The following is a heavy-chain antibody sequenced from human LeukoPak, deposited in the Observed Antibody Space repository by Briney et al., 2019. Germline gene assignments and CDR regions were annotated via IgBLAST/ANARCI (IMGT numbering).Heavy chain of an antibody. CDR2: IRYDGSNK. D-gene: IGHD2-21*02. Sequence: GGSLRLSCAASGFTFSNYGMHWVRQAPGKGLEWLAFIRYDGSNKYYADSVKGRFTISRDNSENTLYVQMNSLRTEDTAVYYCAKADTAVTRPGHYYDYMDVWGKGSTVTVSS. J-gene: IGHJ6*03. CDR3: AKADTAVTRPGHYYDYMDV. CDR1: GFTFSNYG. V-gene: IGHV3-30*02.